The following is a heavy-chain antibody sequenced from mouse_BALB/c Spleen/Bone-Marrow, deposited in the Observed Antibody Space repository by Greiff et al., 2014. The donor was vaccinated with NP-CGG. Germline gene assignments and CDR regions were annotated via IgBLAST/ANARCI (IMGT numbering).Heavy chain of an antibody. J-gene: IGHJ4*01. CDR1: GFTFNTFA. CDR2: IRSKSNNFAT. V-gene: IGHV10-1*02. D-gene: IGHD1-1*01. Sequence: VQLQQSGGGLVQPKGLLKLSCAAPGFTFNTFAMNWVRQAPGKGLEWVARIRSKSNNFATYYADSVKDRFTISRDDSQSMLYLQMNNLKTEDTAMYYCVRGIYYYGSNYKNSALDYWGQGTSVTVSS. CDR3: VRGIYYYGSNYKNSALDY.